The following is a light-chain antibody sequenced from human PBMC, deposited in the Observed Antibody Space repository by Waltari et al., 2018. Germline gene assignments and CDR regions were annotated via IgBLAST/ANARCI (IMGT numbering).Light chain of an antibody. CDR3: QQSYTSPWT. Sequence: DIQMTQSPSSLSASVGDRVTVTCRASQSISSYLNWYQQKPGKAPKLLIYAASSLHSGVPSRFSGSGSGTDFTLTISCLQPEDFATYYCQQSYTSPWTFGQGTEVEIK. J-gene: IGKJ1*01. V-gene: IGKV1-39*01. CDR2: AAS. CDR1: QSISSY.